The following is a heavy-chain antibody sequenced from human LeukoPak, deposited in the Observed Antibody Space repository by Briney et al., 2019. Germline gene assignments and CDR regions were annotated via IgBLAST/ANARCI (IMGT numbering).Heavy chain of an antibody. J-gene: IGHJ2*01. Sequence: GASVKVSCKASGYIFTGYYMHWVRQAPGQGLEWMGWINPNSGGTNSAPKLQGRVTMTRDTSISTAYMELRSLGSDVTAVYYCARGRTQTGERGLWYFDLWGRGTLVTVS. D-gene: IGHD7-27*01. CDR3: ARGRTQTGERGLWYFDL. CDR1: GYIFTGYY. CDR2: INPNSGGT. V-gene: IGHV1-2*02.